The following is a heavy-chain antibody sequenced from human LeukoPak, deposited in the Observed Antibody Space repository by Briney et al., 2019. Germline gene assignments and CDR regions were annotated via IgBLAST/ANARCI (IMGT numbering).Heavy chain of an antibody. CDR3: AKDLPAAYFDY. Sequence: GGPLRLSCAASGFTFSSYSMNWVRQAPGKGLEWVSSISSSSSYIYYAGSVKGRFTISRDNSKTTLYLQMNSLRAEDTAVYYCAKDLPAAYFDYWGQGILVTVSS. J-gene: IGHJ4*02. CDR2: ISSSSSYI. CDR1: GFTFSSYS. D-gene: IGHD2-2*01. V-gene: IGHV3-21*01.